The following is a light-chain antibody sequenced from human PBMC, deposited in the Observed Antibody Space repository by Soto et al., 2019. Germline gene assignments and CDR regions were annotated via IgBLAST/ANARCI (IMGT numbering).Light chain of an antibody. CDR1: SSDVGSYDH. Sequence: QSALTQPASVSGSPGQSITISCSGTSSDVGSYDHVAWYQLHPGKAPKLMVFEVSNRPSGVSYRFSGSKSGNTASLTISGLQAEDEADYFCSSYSISTAYLFGTGTKVTVL. CDR3: SSYSISTAYL. V-gene: IGLV2-14*01. CDR2: EVS. J-gene: IGLJ1*01.